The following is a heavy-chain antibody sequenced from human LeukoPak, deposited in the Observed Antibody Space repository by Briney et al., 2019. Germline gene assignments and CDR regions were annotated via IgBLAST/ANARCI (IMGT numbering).Heavy chain of an antibody. J-gene: IGHJ4*02. CDR1: GGSFSGYY. CDR2: INHSGST. V-gene: IGHV4-34*01. Sequence: SETLSLTCAVYGGSFSGYYWSWIRQPPGKGLEWIGEINHSGSTNYNPSLKSRVTISVDTSKNQFSLKLSSVTAEDTAVYYCARDGSYYTHPFDYWGQGTLVTVSS. D-gene: IGHD1-26*01. CDR3: ARDGSYYTHPFDY.